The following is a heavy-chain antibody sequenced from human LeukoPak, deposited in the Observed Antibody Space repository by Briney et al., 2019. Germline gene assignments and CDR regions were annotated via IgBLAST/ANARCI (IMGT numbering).Heavy chain of an antibody. D-gene: IGHD6-25*01. V-gene: IGHV1-18*01. CDR2: ISVYNGNT. Sequence: ASVNVSCKASGYTLTSYGISWVRQAPGQGLEWIGWISVYNGNTNYTQKFQGRVTMTTDTSTSTAYMEMRSLRSDDTAVYYCARDRPSIAAAGLFDYWGQGTLVTVSS. J-gene: IGHJ4*02. CDR1: GYTLTSYG. CDR3: ARDRPSIAAAGLFDY.